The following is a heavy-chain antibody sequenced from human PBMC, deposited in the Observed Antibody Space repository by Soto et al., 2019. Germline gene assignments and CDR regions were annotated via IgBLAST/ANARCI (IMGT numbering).Heavy chain of an antibody. Sequence: QVQLVQSAAEVKKPGASVKVSCKASGYTFTSYGISWVRQAPGQGLECMGRISAYNGKTSYAQKRQGRVTMTTDPSKSTAYTELSSLRTDDTAIYSCARLLGAPYWFDPWGQGTVVTVSS. J-gene: IGHJ5*02. D-gene: IGHD3-10*01. V-gene: IGHV1-18*01. CDR3: ARLLGAPYWFDP. CDR2: ISAYNGKT. CDR1: GYTFTSYG.